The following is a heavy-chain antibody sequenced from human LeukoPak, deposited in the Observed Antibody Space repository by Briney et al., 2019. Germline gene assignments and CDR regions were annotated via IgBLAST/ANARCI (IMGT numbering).Heavy chain of an antibody. Sequence: SETLSLTCTVSGGSISSSSYYWGWIRQPPGKGLEWSGSIYYSGSTYYNPSLKSRVTISVDTSKNQFSLKLSSVTAADTAVYYCARPDRYDFWFDPWGQGTLVTVSS. CDR2: IYYSGST. CDR1: GGSISSSSYY. CDR3: ARPDRYDFWFDP. J-gene: IGHJ5*02. D-gene: IGHD3-3*01. V-gene: IGHV4-39*01.